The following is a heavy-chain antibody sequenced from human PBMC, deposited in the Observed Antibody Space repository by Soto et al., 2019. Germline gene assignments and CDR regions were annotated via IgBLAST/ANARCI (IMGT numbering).Heavy chain of an antibody. CDR1: GFTFSSYA. Sequence: GGSLRLSCAASGFTFSSYAMSWVRQAPGKGLEWVSAISGSGGSTYYADSVKGRFTISRDNSKNTLYLQMNSLRAEDTVVYYCAKAIVVVPAAIFNYYYYYMDVWGKGTTVTVSS. V-gene: IGHV3-23*01. CDR3: AKAIVVVPAAIFNYYYYYMDV. CDR2: ISGSGGST. D-gene: IGHD2-2*01. J-gene: IGHJ6*03.